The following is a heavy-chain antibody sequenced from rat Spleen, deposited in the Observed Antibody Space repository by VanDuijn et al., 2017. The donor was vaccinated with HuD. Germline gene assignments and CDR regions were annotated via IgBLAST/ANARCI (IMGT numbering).Heavy chain of an antibody. CDR3: TRAWGGYSRDYFDY. D-gene: IGHD1-11*01. CDR2: IWGNGGA. J-gene: IGHJ2*01. V-gene: IGHV2-13*01. Sequence: QVQLKESGPGLVQPSQTLSLTCTVSGFSLSSNGINWVRQPPGKGLEWMGVIWGNGGADYNSAFISRLSISRDTSKSQVFLKMNSLQTEDTAIYYCTRAWGGYSRDYFDYWGQGVMVTVSS. CDR1: GFSLSSNG.